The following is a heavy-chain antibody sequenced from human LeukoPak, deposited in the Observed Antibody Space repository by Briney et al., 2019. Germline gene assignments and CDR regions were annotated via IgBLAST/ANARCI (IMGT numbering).Heavy chain of an antibody. CDR3: AKSGYSDYDAPGYYYYCMDV. CDR1: GFTFSSYA. V-gene: IGHV3-23*01. Sequence: GGSLRLSCAASGFTFSSYAMSWVRQAPGKGLEWVSAISGSGGSTYYADSVKGRFTISRDNSKNTLYLQMNSLRAEDTAVYYCAKSGYSDYDAPGYYYYCMDVWGKGTTVTVSS. CDR2: ISGSGGST. J-gene: IGHJ6*03. D-gene: IGHD5-12*01.